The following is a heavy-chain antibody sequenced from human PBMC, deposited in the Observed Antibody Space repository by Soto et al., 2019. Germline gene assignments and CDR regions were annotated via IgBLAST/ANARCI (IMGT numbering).Heavy chain of an antibody. V-gene: IGHV1-3*01. CDR2: INAGNRHT. CDR3: ARVRQLVGYFYYYMAV. Sequence: ASVKVSCKASGYTFTSYAMHWVRQAPGQRLEWMGWINAGNRHTKYSQKFQGRVTMTTDPSTSTAYMELRGLRSDDTAVYYCARVRQLVGYFYYYMAVWVKGTTVTVSS. J-gene: IGHJ6*03. CDR1: GYTFTSYA. D-gene: IGHD6-6*01.